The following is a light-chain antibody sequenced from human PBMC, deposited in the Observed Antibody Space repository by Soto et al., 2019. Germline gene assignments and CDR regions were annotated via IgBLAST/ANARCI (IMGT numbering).Light chain of an antibody. J-gene: IGKJ4*01. CDR3: QQYVTSLT. V-gene: IGKV3-20*01. CDR1: QSVSSSY. CDR2: GAS. Sequence: EIVLTQSPGTLSLSPGERATLSCRASQSVSSSYLAWYQQKPGQAPRLLIYGASSRAPGIPDRFSGSGSGTDFTLAVSRLEPEDFAVYYCQQYVTSLTFGGGTKVEIK.